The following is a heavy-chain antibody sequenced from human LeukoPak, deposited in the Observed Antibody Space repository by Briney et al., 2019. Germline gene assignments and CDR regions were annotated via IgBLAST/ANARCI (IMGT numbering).Heavy chain of an antibody. CDR3: ARGGYDSSGYFNYYYGMDV. D-gene: IGHD3-22*01. Sequence: GGSLRLSCAASGFTVSSNYMSWVRQAPGKGLEWVSVIYSGGSTYYADSVKGRFTISRDNSKNTLYLQMNSLRAEDTAVYYCARGGYDSSGYFNYYYGMDVWGQGTTVTVSS. CDR1: GFTVSSNY. J-gene: IGHJ6*02. CDR2: IYSGGST. V-gene: IGHV3-66*01.